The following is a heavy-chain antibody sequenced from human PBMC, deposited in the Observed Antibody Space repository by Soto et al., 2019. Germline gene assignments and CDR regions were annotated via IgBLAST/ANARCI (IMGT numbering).Heavy chain of an antibody. CDR1: GFTFGNFG. V-gene: IGHV3-33*01. CDR3: VRDPGRDGPMDY. CDR2: IWHDGKNY. J-gene: IGHJ4*02. Sequence: QVQIVESGGGVVQPGRSLRLSCAASGFTFGNFGMHWVRQAPGKGLEWVAGIWHDGKNYDYADLAKGRFTISRDNSKNTLHPQTASLSDEDTAVYYCVRDPGRDGPMDYWGQGTVVTVSS. D-gene: IGHD1-26*01.